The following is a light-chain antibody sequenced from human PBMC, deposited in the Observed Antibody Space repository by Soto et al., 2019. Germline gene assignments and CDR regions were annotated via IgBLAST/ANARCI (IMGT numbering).Light chain of an antibody. Sequence: LTQPPSVSGAPGQRVTISCTGSSSNIGAGYDVHWYQQLPGTAPKLLIYGNSNRPSGVPDRFSGSKSGTSASLAITGLRAEDEADYYCQSYDSSLSGYVFGTGTKVTVL. CDR1: SSNIGAGYD. CDR3: QSYDSSLSGYV. CDR2: GNS. V-gene: IGLV1-40*01. J-gene: IGLJ1*01.